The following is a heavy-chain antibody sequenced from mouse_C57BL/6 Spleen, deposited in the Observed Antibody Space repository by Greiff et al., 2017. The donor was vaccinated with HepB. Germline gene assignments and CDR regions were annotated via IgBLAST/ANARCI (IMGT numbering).Heavy chain of an antibody. J-gene: IGHJ4*01. CDR1: GYSFTGYF. CDR2: INPYNGDT. V-gene: IGHV1-20*01. D-gene: IGHD2-4*01. Sequence: EVQVVESGPELVKPGDSVKISCKASGYSFTGYFMNWVMQSHGKSLEWIGRINPYNGDTFYNQKFKGKATLTVDKSSSTAHMELRSLTSEDSAVYYCARSHDYDNYYAMDYWGQGTSVTVSS. CDR3: ARSHDYDNYYAMDY.